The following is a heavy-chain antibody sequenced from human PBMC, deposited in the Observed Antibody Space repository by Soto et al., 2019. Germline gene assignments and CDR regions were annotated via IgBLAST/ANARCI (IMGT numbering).Heavy chain of an antibody. J-gene: IGHJ4*02. CDR3: ARHLDGNRAY. D-gene: IGHD3-3*02. CDR2: INSDGSST. Sequence: EVQLVESGGGLVQPGGSLRLSCAASGFTFSSYWMHWVRQAPGKGLVCVSRINSDGSSTGYADSVKGRFTISRDNAKNTVYLQVNSVRGEDTAVYYCARHLDGNRAYWGQGTLVTVSS. CDR1: GFTFSSYW. V-gene: IGHV3-74*01.